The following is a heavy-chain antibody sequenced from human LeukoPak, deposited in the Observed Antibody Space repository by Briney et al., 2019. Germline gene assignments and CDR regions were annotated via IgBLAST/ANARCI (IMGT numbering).Heavy chain of an antibody. Sequence: ASVKVSCKASGYTFTGYYMHWVRQAPGQGLEWMGWINPNSGGTNYAQKFQGRVTMTRDTSISTAYMELSRLRSDDTAVYYCARSNTDCSGGSCYFDPWGQGTLVTVSS. CDR2: INPNSGGT. J-gene: IGHJ5*02. V-gene: IGHV1-2*02. D-gene: IGHD2-15*01. CDR1: GYTFTGYY. CDR3: ARSNTDCSGGSCYFDP.